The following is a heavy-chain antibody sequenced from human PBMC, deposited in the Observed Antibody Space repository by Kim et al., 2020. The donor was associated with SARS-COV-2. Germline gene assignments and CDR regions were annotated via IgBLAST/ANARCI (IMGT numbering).Heavy chain of an antibody. V-gene: IGHV3-66*01. CDR3: ARDGCSSTTCFAVLALDV. Sequence: GGSLRLSCAASGLTISGYYMSWVRQAPEKGLEWVSIVDVGGTPHYADSVKSRFTISRDTSRNHLVLQLSSLTAGDTAAYYCARDGCSSTTCFAVLALDV. CDR1: GLTISGYY. D-gene: IGHD2-2*01. J-gene: IGHJ3*01. CDR2: VDVGGTP.